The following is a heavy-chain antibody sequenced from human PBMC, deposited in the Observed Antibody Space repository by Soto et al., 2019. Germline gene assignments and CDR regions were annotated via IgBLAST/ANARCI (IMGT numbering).Heavy chain of an antibody. Sequence: QVQLAQSGPELKKPGASLEVSCRASGYTFSNYGISWVRQVPGQGLEWMAWISVKNGDTNFAQKFQGRLSVTTDTYTSTAYLNLRRLRSDDTAVYYCARLTTLSSPNYRFYYYMDIWGKGTTVTVSS. J-gene: IGHJ6*03. V-gene: IGHV1-18*01. CDR2: ISVKNGDT. D-gene: IGHD4-4*01. CDR1: GYTFSNYG. CDR3: ARLTTLSSPNYRFYYYMDI.